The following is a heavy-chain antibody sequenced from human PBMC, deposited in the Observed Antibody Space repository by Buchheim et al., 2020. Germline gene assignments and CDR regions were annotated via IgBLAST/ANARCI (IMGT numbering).Heavy chain of an antibody. Sequence: QVQLVESGGGVVQPGRSLRLSCAASGFTFSSYGMHWVRQAPGKGLEWVAVISYDGSNKYYADSVKGRFTISRDNSKKTLYLQMNSLRAEDTAVYYCAKDTNWEFDYWGQGTL. CDR1: GFTFSSYG. D-gene: IGHD7-27*01. J-gene: IGHJ4*02. CDR3: AKDTNWEFDY. V-gene: IGHV3-30*18. CDR2: ISYDGSNK.